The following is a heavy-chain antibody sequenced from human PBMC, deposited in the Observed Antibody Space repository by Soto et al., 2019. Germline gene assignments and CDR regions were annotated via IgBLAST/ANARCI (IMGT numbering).Heavy chain of an antibody. J-gene: IGHJ3*02. CDR2: IYDTWTT. CDR3: ARGIVRGGFDI. D-gene: IGHD3-10*02. CDR1: GGSMSENDYY. Sequence: QVQLQEVGPGLVRPSQTLSLTCTVAGGSMSENDYYWSWLRQSPGQGLQWIGYIYDTWTTSYSPSLKSRVTMSADTSRNQFSLKLTSVTAADTALYFCARGIVRGGFDIWGQGTLVTVSS. V-gene: IGHV4-30-4*01.